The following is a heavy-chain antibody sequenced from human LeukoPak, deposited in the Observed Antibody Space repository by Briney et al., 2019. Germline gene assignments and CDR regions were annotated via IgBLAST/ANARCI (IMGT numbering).Heavy chain of an antibody. CDR1: GFTISSNY. D-gene: IGHD2-21*01. V-gene: IGHV3-53*01. Sequence: GGSLRLSCAASGFTISSNYMSWVRQARGKGLEWVSVIYSGGSTYYADSVKGRFTISRDNSKNTLYLQMNSLRAEDTAVYYCARGLLWSYYFDYWGQGTLVTVSS. J-gene: IGHJ4*02. CDR2: IYSGGST. CDR3: ARGLLWSYYFDY.